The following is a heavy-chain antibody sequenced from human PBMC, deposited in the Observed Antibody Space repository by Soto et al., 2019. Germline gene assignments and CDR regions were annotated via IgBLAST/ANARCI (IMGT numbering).Heavy chain of an antibody. CDR2: INPSGGST. CDR1: GYTFTSYY. CDR3: ARDCAITGTTNYYGMDV. D-gene: IGHD1-7*01. V-gene: IGHV1-46*01. Sequence: GASVKVSCKASGYTFTSYYMHWVRQAPGQGLEWMGIINPSGGSTSYAQKFQGRVTMTRDTSTSTVYMELSSLRSEDTAVYYCARDCAITGTTNYYGMDVWGQGTTVTVSS. J-gene: IGHJ6*02.